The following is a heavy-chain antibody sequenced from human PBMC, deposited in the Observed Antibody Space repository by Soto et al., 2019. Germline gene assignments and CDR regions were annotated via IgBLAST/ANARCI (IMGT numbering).Heavy chain of an antibody. CDR2: LIPSPART. CDR1: AWTFSNSP. D-gene: IGHD1-26*01. CDR3: ARDQVGASSFDY. Sequence: QVQLVQSGAELRKPGTAVKLSCKASAWTFSNSPISRVLQIPGERQEWMGRLIPSPARTIYSRKFRGRVTLTADKSTQTVYMTLISLTTDASGVYYCARDQVGASSFDYLGQGTRVTFSS. V-gene: IGHV1-69*08. J-gene: IGHJ4*02.